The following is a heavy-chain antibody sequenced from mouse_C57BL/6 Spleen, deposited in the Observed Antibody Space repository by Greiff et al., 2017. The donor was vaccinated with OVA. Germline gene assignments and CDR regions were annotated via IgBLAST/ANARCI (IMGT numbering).Heavy chain of an antibody. CDR3: ARSLLRSPYLDY. Sequence: QVQLQPSGAELVKPGASVKISCKASGYAFSSYWMNWVKQRPGKGLEWIGQIYPGAGDTNYNGKFKGKATQTSDKSSSTAYMQLSSLTSEDSAVYCCARSLLRSPYLDYWGQGTTLTVSS. V-gene: IGHV1-80*01. D-gene: IGHD1-2*01. CDR1: GYAFSSYW. J-gene: IGHJ2*01. CDR2: IYPGAGDT.